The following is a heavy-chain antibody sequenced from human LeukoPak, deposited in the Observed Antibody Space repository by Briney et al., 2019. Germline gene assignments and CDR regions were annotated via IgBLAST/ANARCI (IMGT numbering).Heavy chain of an antibody. V-gene: IGHV1-8*03. D-gene: IGHD5-12*01. CDR3: ARNSGYDDYYYGMDV. J-gene: IGHJ6*02. CDR2: MNPKSGNT. Sequence: ASVKVSCKASGYTFTRYDINWLRQATGQGLEWMGWMNPKSGNTGHAQKFQGRVTITRDTSISTAYMELSSLRSEDTAVYYCARNSGYDDYYYGMDVWGQGTTVTVSS. CDR1: GYTFTRYD.